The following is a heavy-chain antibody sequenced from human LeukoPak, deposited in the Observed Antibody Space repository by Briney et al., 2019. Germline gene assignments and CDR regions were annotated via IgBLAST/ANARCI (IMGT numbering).Heavy chain of an antibody. V-gene: IGHV3-30*18. CDR3: AKDSYDSSGYPFFDY. CDR2: ISYDGSNK. D-gene: IGHD3-22*01. CDR1: GFTFSSYG. J-gene: IGHJ4*02. Sequence: GGSLRLSCAASGFTFSSYGMHWVRQAPGKGLEWVAVISYDGSNKYYADSVKGRFTISRDNSKNTLYLQMNSLRAEDTAVYYCAKDSYDSSGYPFFDYWGQGTLVTVSS.